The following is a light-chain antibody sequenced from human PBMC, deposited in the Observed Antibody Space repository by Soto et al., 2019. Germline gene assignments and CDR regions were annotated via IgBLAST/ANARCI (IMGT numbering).Light chain of an antibody. J-gene: IGKJ2*01. CDR2: WAS. Sequence: DIVMTQSPEFLAVSLGERATINCKSNQSLLYSFNNKEYLAWYQQKSGQPPTLLIYWASTRASGVPDRFSDSGSGTEFTLTISSLQAEDVALYHCQQYSTAPYSFGQGTRLEIK. CDR1: QSLLYSFNNKEY. V-gene: IGKV4-1*01. CDR3: QQYSTAPYS.